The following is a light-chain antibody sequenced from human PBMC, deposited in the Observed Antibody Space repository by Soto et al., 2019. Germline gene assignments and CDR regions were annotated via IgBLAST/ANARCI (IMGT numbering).Light chain of an antibody. CDR3: AAWADSLNGVV. V-gene: IGLV1-44*01. CDR1: SSNIGSNT. CDR2: SNN. Sequence: QSVLTQPPSASGTPGQRVNISCSGSSSNIGSNTVNWYQQLPGTAPKLLIYSNNQRPSGVPDRFSGSKSGTSASLAISGLQSEDEADYYCAAWADSLNGVVFGGGTKLTVL. J-gene: IGLJ2*01.